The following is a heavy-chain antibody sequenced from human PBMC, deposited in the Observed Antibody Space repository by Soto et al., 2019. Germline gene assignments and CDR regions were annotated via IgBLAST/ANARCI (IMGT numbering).Heavy chain of an antibody. CDR1: GFTFSSYA. Sequence: EVQLLESGGSLVQPGGSLRLSCAASGFTFSSYAMSWVRQGPGKGLEWVSAISDSGGTTYYADSVKGRFTISRDNSKRTLYLQMNSLRDEDPAIYYCARSSSSSGPWGQGTLVTVSS. CDR3: ARSSSSSGP. J-gene: IGHJ4*02. V-gene: IGHV3-23*01. CDR2: ISDSGGTT. D-gene: IGHD6-6*01.